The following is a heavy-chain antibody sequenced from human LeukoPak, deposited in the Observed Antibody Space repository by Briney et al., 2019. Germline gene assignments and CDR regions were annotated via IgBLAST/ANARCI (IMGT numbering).Heavy chain of an antibody. CDR1: GGSISSYY. J-gene: IGHJ3*02. Sequence: SETLSLTCTVSGGSISSYYWSWIRQPPGKGLEWIGYFYYTGDTNYNPSLKSRVTISVDTSKNQLSLKLSSVTAADTAVYYCARDSGSHDAFDIWGQGTMVTVSS. D-gene: IGHD1-26*01. V-gene: IGHV4-59*01. CDR2: FYYTGDT. CDR3: ARDSGSHDAFDI.